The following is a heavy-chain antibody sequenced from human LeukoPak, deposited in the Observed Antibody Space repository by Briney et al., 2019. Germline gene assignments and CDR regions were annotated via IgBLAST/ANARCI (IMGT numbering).Heavy chain of an antibody. CDR1: GFTFSSYS. V-gene: IGHV3-21*01. Sequence: GGSLRLSCAASGFTFSSYSMNWVRQAPGKGLEWVSSISSSSSYIYYADSVKGRFTISRDNAKSSLYLQMSSLRAEGTAVYYCARAYYYGSGSPSNEGYYYGMDVWGQGTTVTVSS. CDR2: ISSSSSYI. D-gene: IGHD3-10*01. CDR3: ARAYYYGSGSPSNEGYYYGMDV. J-gene: IGHJ6*02.